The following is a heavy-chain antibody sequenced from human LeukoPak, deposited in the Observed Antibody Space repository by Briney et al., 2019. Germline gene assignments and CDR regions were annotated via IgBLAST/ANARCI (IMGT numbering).Heavy chain of an antibody. D-gene: IGHD2-2*01. Sequence: GGSLRLSCAASGFTFSSYAMSWVRQAPGKGLEWVSVISGSGGDTYYADSVKGRFTISRHNSKNKLYLQMNSLRAEDTAIYYCAKTGCTSTGCYENYWGQGTLVTVSS. V-gene: IGHV3-23*01. J-gene: IGHJ4*02. CDR3: AKTGCTSTGCYENY. CDR2: ISGSGGDT. CDR1: GFTFSSYA.